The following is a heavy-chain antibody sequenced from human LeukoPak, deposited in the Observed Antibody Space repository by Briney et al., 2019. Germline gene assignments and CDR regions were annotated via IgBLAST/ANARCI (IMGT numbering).Heavy chain of an antibody. CDR3: ATSKRITIFGVVRTPYMDV. CDR1: GYSISSGYY. CDR2: INHSGST. V-gene: IGHV4-38-2*02. D-gene: IGHD3-3*01. Sequence: NPSETLSLTCTVAGYSISSGYYWGWLRQPPGKGLEWIGEINHSGSTNYNPSLKSRVTISVDTSKNQFSLKLSSVTAADTAVYYCATSKRITIFGVVRTPYMDVWGKGTTVAVSS. J-gene: IGHJ6*03.